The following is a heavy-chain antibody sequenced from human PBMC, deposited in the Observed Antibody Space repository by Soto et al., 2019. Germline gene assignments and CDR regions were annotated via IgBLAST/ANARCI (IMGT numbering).Heavy chain of an antibody. V-gene: IGHV3-30*18. CDR3: AKTRTIFGVVSRHYFDY. J-gene: IGHJ4*02. Sequence: QVQLVESGGGVVQPGRSQRLSCAASGFSFSDYGMHWVRQPPGKGLEGVAYTSYDGSKTYYADSVMGRFTISRDNSKNSLFLQMNSLRPEDTAMYYCAKTRTIFGVVSRHYFDYWGQGTLVTVSS. D-gene: IGHD3-3*01. CDR1: GFSFSDYG. CDR2: TSYDGSKT.